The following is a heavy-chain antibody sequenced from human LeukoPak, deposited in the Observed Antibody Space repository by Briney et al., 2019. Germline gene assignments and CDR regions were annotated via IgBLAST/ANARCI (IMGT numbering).Heavy chain of an antibody. CDR2: ICSSSSYI. D-gene: IGHD5-24*01. CDR1: GFTFSSYS. J-gene: IGHJ4*02. V-gene: IGHV3-21*01. Sequence: GGSLRLSCAASGFTFSSYSMNCVRQAPGKGLECVSSICSSSSYIYYADSVKGRFTISRDNAKNSLYLQMNSLRAEDTAVYYCARGQDGYNLGYWGQGTLVTVSS. CDR3: ARGQDGYNLGY.